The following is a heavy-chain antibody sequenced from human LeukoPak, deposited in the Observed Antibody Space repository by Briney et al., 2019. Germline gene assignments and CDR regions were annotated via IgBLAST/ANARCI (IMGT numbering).Heavy chain of an antibody. Sequence: GGSLRLSCAASGFTFSSYEMNWVRQAPGKGLEWVSYISSSGSTIYYADSVKGRFTISRDNAKNSLYLQMNSLRAEDTALYYCAKDIAVGDGYTKVEGYFDYWGQGTLVTVSS. CDR3: AKDIAVGDGYTKVEGYFDY. CDR2: ISSSGSTI. D-gene: IGHD5-24*01. CDR1: GFTFSSYE. V-gene: IGHV3-48*03. J-gene: IGHJ4*02.